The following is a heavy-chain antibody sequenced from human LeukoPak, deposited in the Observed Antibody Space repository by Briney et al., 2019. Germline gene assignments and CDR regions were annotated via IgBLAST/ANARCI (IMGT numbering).Heavy chain of an antibody. CDR2: ISSSSSYI. J-gene: IGHJ6*02. Sequence: GGSLRLSCAASGFTFSSYSMNWVRQAPGKGLEWVSSISSSSSYIYYADSVKGRFTISRDNAKNSLYLQMNSLRAEDTAVYYCARSEQLVHYRMDVWGQGTTVTVSS. V-gene: IGHV3-21*01. D-gene: IGHD6-13*01. CDR1: GFTFSSYS. CDR3: ARSEQLVHYRMDV.